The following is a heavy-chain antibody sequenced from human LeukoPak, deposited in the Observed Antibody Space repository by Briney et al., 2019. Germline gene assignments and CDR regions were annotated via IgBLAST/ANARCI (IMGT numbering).Heavy chain of an antibody. D-gene: IGHD7-27*01. Sequence: PSETLSLTCAVYGGSFSGYYWSWIRQPPGKGLEWIREINHSGSTNYNPSLKSRVIISVDTSKNQFSLKLSSVTAADTAVYYCARGSPWGKHPQHLDYWGQGTLVTVSS. CDR2: INHSGST. J-gene: IGHJ4*02. CDR3: ARGSPWGKHPQHLDY. CDR1: GGSFSGYY. V-gene: IGHV4-34*01.